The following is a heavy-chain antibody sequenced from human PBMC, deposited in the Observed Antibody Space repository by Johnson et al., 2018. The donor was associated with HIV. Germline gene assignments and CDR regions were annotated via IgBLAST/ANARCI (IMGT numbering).Heavy chain of an antibody. J-gene: IGHJ3*02. D-gene: IGHD6-6*01. CDR2: IKQDGSEK. CDR1: GFTFSSYW. Sequence: VHLVESGGGLVQPGGSLRLSCAASGFTFSSYWMSWVRQAPGKGLEWVANIKQDGSEKYYADSVKGRFSISRDNSKNTLHLQMNSLRAEDTAVYYCARDTSIAAARAFDIWGQGTMVTVSS. V-gene: IGHV3-7*01. CDR3: ARDTSIAAARAFDI.